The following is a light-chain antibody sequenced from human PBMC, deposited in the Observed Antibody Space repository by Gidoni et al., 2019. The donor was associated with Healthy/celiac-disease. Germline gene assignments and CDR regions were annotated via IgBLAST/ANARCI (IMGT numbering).Light chain of an antibody. J-gene: IGKJ2*01. V-gene: IGKV1-33*01. Sequence: DIQMTQSLSSLSASVGDRVTITCQASQDISNYLNWYQQKPGKAPKLLIYDASNLETGVPSRFSGSGSGTEFTFTISSLQPEDIATYYCQQYDNLPKYTFGQGTKLEIK. CDR1: QDISNY. CDR2: DAS. CDR3: QQYDNLPKYT.